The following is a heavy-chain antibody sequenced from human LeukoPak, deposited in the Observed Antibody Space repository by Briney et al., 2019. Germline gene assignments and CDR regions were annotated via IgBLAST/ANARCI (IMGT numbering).Heavy chain of an antibody. Sequence: GGSLRLSCAASGFTFSSYAMSWVRQAPGKGLEWVSAISGSGDSTYYADSVKGRFTISRDNAKNTLYLQMNSLRADDTAVYYCARSSGRSPFDMWGQGTMVTVSS. CDR1: GFTFSSYA. V-gene: IGHV3-23*01. CDR2: ISGSGDST. J-gene: IGHJ3*02. CDR3: ARSSGRSPFDM. D-gene: IGHD6-19*01.